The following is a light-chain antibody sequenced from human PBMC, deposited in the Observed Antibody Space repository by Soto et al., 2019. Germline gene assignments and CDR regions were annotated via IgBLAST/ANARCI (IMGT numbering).Light chain of an antibody. V-gene: IGLV1-40*01. J-gene: IGLJ2*01. CDR1: SSNIGAGYD. CDR2: GNS. Sequence: QSVLTQPPSVSGAPGQRVTISCTGSSSNIGAGYDVHWYQQLPGTAPKLLIYGNSNRPSGVPDRFSGSKSGTSASLAITGLQAEDEADYYCQSYDSSPRVSVFGGGTQLTVL. CDR3: QSYDSSPRVSV.